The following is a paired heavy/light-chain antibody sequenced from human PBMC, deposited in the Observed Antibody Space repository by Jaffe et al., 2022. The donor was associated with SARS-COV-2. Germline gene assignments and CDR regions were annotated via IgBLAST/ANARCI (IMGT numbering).Light chain of an antibody. CDR3: QQSHITPYT. V-gene: IGKV1-39*01. CDR2: TAS. Sequence: DVQMTQSPSSLSASVGDRVAITCRASQSVSSHLNWYQQKPGRAPKFLISTASTLQGGVPSRFSGSGSGSVFTLSITNLQPEDFATYYCQQSHITPYTFGQGTKLEIK. J-gene: IGKJ2*01. CDR1: QSVSSH.
Heavy chain of an antibody. CDR3: AKDGRGPYIYGSGGMDV. D-gene: IGHD3-10*01. CDR1: GFMFNTYG. J-gene: IGHJ6*02. CDR2: IWYDGSSQ. Sequence: QGQLVESGGGVAQPGRSLRLSCEASGFMFNTYGMHWVRQAPGKGLEWVAVIWYDGSSQYYADSVKGRFTISRDNSKNTVYLQMNSLKVEDTAVYYCAKDGRGPYIYGSGGMDVWGQGTTVTVS. V-gene: IGHV3-33*06.